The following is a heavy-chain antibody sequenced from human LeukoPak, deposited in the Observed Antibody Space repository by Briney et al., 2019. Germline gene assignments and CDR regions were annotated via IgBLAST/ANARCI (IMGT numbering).Heavy chain of an antibody. CDR3: ARVKRKYQLLKPLHETPSHYFDY. Sequence: SETLSLTCTVSGGSINSYYWSWIRQPPGKGLEWIGYIYYSGSTNYNPSLKSRVTISVDTSKNQFSLKLSSVTAADTAMYYCARVKRKYQLLKPLHETPSHYFDYWGQGTLVTVSS. CDR1: GGSINSYY. J-gene: IGHJ4*02. CDR2: IYYSGST. V-gene: IGHV4-59*12. D-gene: IGHD2-2*01.